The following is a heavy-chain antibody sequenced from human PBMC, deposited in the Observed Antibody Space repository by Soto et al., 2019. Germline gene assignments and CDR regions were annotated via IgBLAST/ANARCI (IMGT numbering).Heavy chain of an antibody. CDR1: GGSISSSSYY. CDR2: IYYSGSN. D-gene: IGHD2-2*02. V-gene: IGHV4-39*01. Sequence: SETLSLTCTVSGGSISSSSYYWIWIRPPPGQGLEWIGSIYYSGSNYYNPSLKSRVTISVDTYKNQFSLKLGSVTAADTAVYYCRFAVPAAIRGSYSYHGMDVWGQGTTVTVSS. CDR3: RFAVPAAIRGSYSYHGMDV. J-gene: IGHJ6*02.